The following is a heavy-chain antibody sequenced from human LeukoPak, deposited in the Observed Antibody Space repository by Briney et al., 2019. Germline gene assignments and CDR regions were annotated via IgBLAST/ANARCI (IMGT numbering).Heavy chain of an antibody. J-gene: IGHJ4*02. Sequence: ASVTVSCTASGYTSTSYAMHWVRQAPGQRLEWMGWINAGNGNTKYSQKFQGRVTITRDTSASTAYMELSSLRSEDTAVYYCARGHYYDSSGYYPGDYWGQGTLVTVSS. V-gene: IGHV1-3*01. CDR2: INAGNGNT. CDR1: GYTSTSYA. CDR3: ARGHYYDSSGYYPGDY. D-gene: IGHD3-22*01.